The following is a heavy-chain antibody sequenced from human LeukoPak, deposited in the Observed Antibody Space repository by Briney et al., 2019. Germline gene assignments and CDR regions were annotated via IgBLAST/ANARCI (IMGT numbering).Heavy chain of an antibody. J-gene: IGHJ5*02. D-gene: IGHD5-12*01. Sequence: ASVKVSCKASGYTFTGYDINWVRQATGQGLEWMGWMNPNSGNTGYAQKFQGRVTMTRNTSISTAYMELSSLRSEDTAVYYCARDEEVAPRSLGFDPWGQGTLVTVSS. CDR3: ARDEEVAPRSLGFDP. CDR2: MNPNSGNT. V-gene: IGHV1-8*01. CDR1: GYTFTGYD.